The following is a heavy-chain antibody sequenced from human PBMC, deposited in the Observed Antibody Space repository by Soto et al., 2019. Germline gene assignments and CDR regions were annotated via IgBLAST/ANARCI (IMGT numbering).Heavy chain of an antibody. D-gene: IGHD3-10*01. Sequence: LSLTCTVSGGSISSSSYYWGWIRQPPGKGLEWIGSIYYSGSTYYNPSLKSRVTISVDTSKNQFSLKLSSVTAADTAVYYCARTVRGVIVEYYYYYGMDVWGQGTTVTVSS. J-gene: IGHJ6*02. V-gene: IGHV4-39*01. CDR2: IYYSGST. CDR3: ARTVRGVIVEYYYYYGMDV. CDR1: GGSISSSSYY.